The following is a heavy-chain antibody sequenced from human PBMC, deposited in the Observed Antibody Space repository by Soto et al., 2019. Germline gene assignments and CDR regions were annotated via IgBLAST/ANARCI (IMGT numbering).Heavy chain of an antibody. CDR1: GYTFTSYY. J-gene: IGHJ6*02. Sequence: EASVKLSCEASGYTFTSYYMHWVRQAPRQGLEWMGIINPSGGSTSYAQKFQGRVTMTRDTSTSTVYMELSSLRSEDTAVYYCARVLPLAAADTYYYYYYGMDVWGQGTTVTVSS. CDR3: ARVLPLAAADTYYYYYYGMDV. D-gene: IGHD6-13*01. CDR2: INPSGGST. V-gene: IGHV1-46*01.